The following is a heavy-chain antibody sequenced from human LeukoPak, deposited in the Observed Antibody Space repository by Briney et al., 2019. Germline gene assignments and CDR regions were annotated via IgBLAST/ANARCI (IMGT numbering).Heavy chain of an antibody. CDR3: AKDAYATPYYFDY. Sequence: GGSLRLSCAASGFTFSSYAMSWVRQAPGKGLEWVSAISGSGGSTYYADSVTGRFTISRDNSKNTLYLQMSSLRAEDTAVYYCAKDAYATPYYFDYWGQGTLVTVSS. CDR1: GFTFSSYA. D-gene: IGHD2-2*01. V-gene: IGHV3-23*01. CDR2: ISGSGGST. J-gene: IGHJ4*02.